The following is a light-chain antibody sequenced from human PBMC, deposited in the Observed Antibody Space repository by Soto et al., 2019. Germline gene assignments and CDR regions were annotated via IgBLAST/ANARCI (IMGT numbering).Light chain of an antibody. J-gene: IGLJ2*01. V-gene: IGLV1-47*01. CDR3: AAWYDSLRVDVV. CDR1: SSNIGSNY. Sequence: QSVLTQSPSASGTPGQRVTISCSGSSSNIGSNYVYWYQQLPGTAPKLLIYRNNQRPSGVPDRFSGSKSGTSAALAISGLRSAEEAADYCAAWYDSLRVDVVFGGGTKLTVL. CDR2: RNN.